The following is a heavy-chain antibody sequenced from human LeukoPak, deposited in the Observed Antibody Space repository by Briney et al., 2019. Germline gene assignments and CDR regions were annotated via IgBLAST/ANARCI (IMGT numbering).Heavy chain of an antibody. CDR2: ISSDGSNK. CDR1: GFTFNTYA. D-gene: IGHD3-10*01. Sequence: PGGSLRLSCAASGFTFNTYAMHWVRQAPGKGLEWVAVISSDGSNKYYEDSVKGRFTISRDTSRNMLYLQMNSLRAEDTAVYYCAKGLGYYDSGSSTGGFDYWGQGTLVTVSS. CDR3: AKGLGYYDSGSSTGGFDY. V-gene: IGHV3-30-3*01. J-gene: IGHJ4*02.